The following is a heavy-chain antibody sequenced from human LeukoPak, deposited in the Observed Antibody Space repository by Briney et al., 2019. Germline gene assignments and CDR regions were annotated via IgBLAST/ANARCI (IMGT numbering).Heavy chain of an antibody. CDR2: ISYDGSNK. CDR3: AKDRLAVTNPLSGGIRFYGMDV. D-gene: IGHD4-17*01. V-gene: IGHV3-30*18. Sequence: GGPLRLSCAASGFTFSSYGMHWVRQAPGKGLEWVAVISYDGSNKYYADSVKGRFTISRANSKNTLYLQMNSLRAEDTAVYYCAKDRLAVTNPLSGGIRFYGMDVWGQGTTVTVSS. CDR1: GFTFSSYG. J-gene: IGHJ6*02.